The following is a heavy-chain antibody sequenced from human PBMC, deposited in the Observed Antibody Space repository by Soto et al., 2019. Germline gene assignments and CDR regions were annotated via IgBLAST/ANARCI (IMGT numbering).Heavy chain of an antibody. D-gene: IGHD6-19*01. V-gene: IGHV6-1*01. CDR1: GDSVSSTSAA. CDR3: ARGSYYSGWV. CDR2: TYYRSKWYS. J-gene: IGHJ4*02. Sequence: SQTLSLTCAVSGDSVSSTSAAWSWIRQSPSRGLEWLGRTYYRSKWYSDYAVSVKSRITINPDTSKNQFSLQLNSVTPEDTAVYYCARGSYYSGWVWGQGTLVTVSS.